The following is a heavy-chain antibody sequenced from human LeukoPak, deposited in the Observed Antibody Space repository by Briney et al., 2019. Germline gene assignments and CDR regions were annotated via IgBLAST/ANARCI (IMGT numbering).Heavy chain of an antibody. D-gene: IGHD2-2*01. CDR3: AADIVVVPAAMELNWFDP. Sequence: GASVKVSCKASGGAFSSYAISWVRQAPGQGLEWMGGIIPIFGTANYAQKFQGRVTITADESTSTAYMELSSLRSEDTAVYYCAADIVVVPAAMELNWFDPWGQGTLVTVSS. CDR1: GGAFSSYA. V-gene: IGHV1-69*13. CDR2: IIPIFGTA. J-gene: IGHJ5*02.